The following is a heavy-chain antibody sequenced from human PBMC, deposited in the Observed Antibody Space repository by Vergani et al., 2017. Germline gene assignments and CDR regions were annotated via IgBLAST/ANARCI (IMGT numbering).Heavy chain of an antibody. CDR3: ARALDCSSTSCYPEIYYMDV. CDR2: IYTSGST. Sequence: QVQLQESGPGLVKPSETLSLTCTVSGGSISSYYWSWIRQPAGKGLEWIGRIYTSGSTNYNPSLKSRVTMSVDTSKKQFSLKLSSVTAADTAVYYCARALDCSSTSCYPEIYYMDVWGKGTTVTVSS. CDR1: GGSISSYY. J-gene: IGHJ6*03. D-gene: IGHD2-2*01. V-gene: IGHV4-4*07.